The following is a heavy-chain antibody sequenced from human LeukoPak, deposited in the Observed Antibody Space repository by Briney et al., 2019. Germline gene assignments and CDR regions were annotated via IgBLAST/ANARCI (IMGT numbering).Heavy chain of an antibody. V-gene: IGHV1-18*01. D-gene: IGHD3-10*01. J-gene: IGHJ4*02. Sequence: ASVKVSCKASGYTFITYGLSWVRQAPGQGLEWMGWISAYNGNTNYAQKLQGRVTMTRDTSTSTAYMELRSLTSDDTAVYYCARESEVRGVILFAYWGQGTLVTVSS. CDR1: GYTFITYG. CDR3: ARESEVRGVILFAY. CDR2: ISAYNGNT.